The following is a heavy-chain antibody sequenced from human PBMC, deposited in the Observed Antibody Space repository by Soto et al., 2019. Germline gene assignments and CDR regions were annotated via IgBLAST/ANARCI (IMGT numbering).Heavy chain of an antibody. D-gene: IGHD3-10*01. CDR1: GFTFSSYG. CDR2: ISYDGSNK. CDR3: AKVKTGSPYYYYGMDV. J-gene: IGHJ6*02. V-gene: IGHV3-30*18. Sequence: QVQLVESGGGVVQPGRSLRLSCAASGFTFSSYGMHWVRQAPGKGLEWVAVISYDGSNKYYADSVKGRFTISRDNSKNTLYLQMNSLRAEDTAVHYCAKVKTGSPYYYYGMDVWGQGTTVTVSS.